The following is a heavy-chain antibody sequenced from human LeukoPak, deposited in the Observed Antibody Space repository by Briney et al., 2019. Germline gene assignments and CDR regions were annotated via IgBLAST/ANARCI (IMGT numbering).Heavy chain of an antibody. Sequence: GGSLRLSCAASGFTFIGYDMHWVRQVIGKGLEWVSAIGIRGDTHYSGSVKGRFTISRENAESSLYLQMNSLRAEDTAVYCCARGGIQVSGIDEFDYWGQGTLVTVSS. J-gene: IGHJ4*02. CDR2: IGIRGDT. D-gene: IGHD6-19*01. V-gene: IGHV3-13*01. CDR1: GFTFIGYD. CDR3: ARGGIQVSGIDEFDY.